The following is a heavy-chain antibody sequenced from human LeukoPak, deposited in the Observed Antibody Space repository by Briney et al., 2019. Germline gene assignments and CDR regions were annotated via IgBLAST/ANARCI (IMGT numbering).Heavy chain of an antibody. CDR2: IYYTGST. Sequence: SETLSLTCTVSGGSISSSSYYWGWIRQPPGKGLEWFGCIYYTGSTYYNPSLKRRVTISVDTSKNQFSLKLSSVTAADTAVYYCASLTWAAAYFQHWGQGALVTVSS. D-gene: IGHD4/OR15-4a*01. J-gene: IGHJ1*01. CDR3: ASLTWAAAYFQH. CDR1: GGSISSSSYY. V-gene: IGHV4-39*01.